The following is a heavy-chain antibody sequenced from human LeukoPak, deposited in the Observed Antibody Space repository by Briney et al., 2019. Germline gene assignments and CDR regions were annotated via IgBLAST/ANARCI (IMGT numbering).Heavy chain of an antibody. J-gene: IGHJ5*01. V-gene: IGHV4-59*08. D-gene: IGHD6-13*01. CDR2: IFYSGST. CDR1: GGSISIYY. CDR3: ARFASGTTWFDS. Sequence: PSETLSLTCTVSGGSISIYYWSWIRQPPGKGLEWIGYIFYSGSTNYNPSLRSRVTISLDTSKNQFSLKLSSVTAADTAVYYCARFASGTTWFDSWGQGTLVAVSS.